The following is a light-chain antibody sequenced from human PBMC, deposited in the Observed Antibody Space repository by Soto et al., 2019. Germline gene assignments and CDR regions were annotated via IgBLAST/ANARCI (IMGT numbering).Light chain of an antibody. V-gene: IGKV1-5*03. Sequence: DSQMTQSPSTLSASVGDRVTITCRASQSISSWLAWYQQKPGKAPNLLIYKASSLESGVPSRFSGSGSGTEFTLTVSSLQPDDFATYYCQQYDSYPLTFGGGTKVEIK. J-gene: IGKJ4*01. CDR1: QSISSW. CDR2: KAS. CDR3: QQYDSYPLT.